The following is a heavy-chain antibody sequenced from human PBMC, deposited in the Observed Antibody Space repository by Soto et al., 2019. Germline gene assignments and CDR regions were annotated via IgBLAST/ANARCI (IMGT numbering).Heavy chain of an antibody. V-gene: IGHV4-61*01. D-gene: IGHD5-18*01. CDR2: IYYSGST. J-gene: IGHJ5*02. CDR3: ARGVPYSYGYVSWFDP. CDR1: GGSVSSGSYY. Sequence: QVQLQESGPGLVKPSETLSLTCTVSGGSVSSGSYYWSWIRQPPGKGLEWIGYIYYSGSTNYNPSLQSRFTISVDTSKNQFSLKLSSVTAADTAVYYCARGVPYSYGYVSWFDPWGQGTLVTVSS.